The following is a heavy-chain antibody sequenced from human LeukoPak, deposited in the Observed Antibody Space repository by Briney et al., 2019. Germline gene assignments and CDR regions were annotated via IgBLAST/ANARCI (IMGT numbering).Heavy chain of an antibody. CDR2: LYSDGNT. D-gene: IGHD1-14*01. V-gene: IGHV3-53*01. CDR1: EFTSSAFW. Sequence: GGSLRLSCAASEFTSSAFWMTWVRQAPGKGLEWVSVLYSDGNTKYADSVQGRFTISRDNSKNTLYLEMNSLSPDDTAVYYCARGVEPLAANTLAYWGQGTLVTVSS. CDR3: ARGVEPLAANTLAY. J-gene: IGHJ4*02.